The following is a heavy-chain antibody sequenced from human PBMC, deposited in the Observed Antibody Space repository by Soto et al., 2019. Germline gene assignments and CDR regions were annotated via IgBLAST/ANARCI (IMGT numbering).Heavy chain of an antibody. CDR1: GFTFSSYG. CDR3: ARSSSSFDFGTNFDY. V-gene: IGHV3-33*01. D-gene: IGHD6-6*01. Sequence: GGSLRLSCAASGFTFSSYGMHWVRQAPGKGLEWVAVIWYDGSNKYYADSVKGRFTISRDNSKNTLYLQMNSLRAEDTAVYYCARSSSSFDFGTNFDYWGQGTLVTVSS. J-gene: IGHJ4*02. CDR2: IWYDGSNK.